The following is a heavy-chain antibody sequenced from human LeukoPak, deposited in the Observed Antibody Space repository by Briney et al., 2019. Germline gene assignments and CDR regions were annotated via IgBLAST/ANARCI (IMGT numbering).Heavy chain of an antibody. J-gene: IGHJ6*02. Sequence: SETLSRTCTVSGGSISSYYWSWIRQPPGKGLEWIGYIYYSGSTNYNPSLKSRVIISVDTSKNQLSLKSTSVTAADTAVYYCARDGQDYGKYGMDVWGQGTTVTVSS. CDR3: ARDGQDYGKYGMDV. D-gene: IGHD4-17*01. V-gene: IGHV4-59*01. CDR1: GGSISSYY. CDR2: IYYSGST.